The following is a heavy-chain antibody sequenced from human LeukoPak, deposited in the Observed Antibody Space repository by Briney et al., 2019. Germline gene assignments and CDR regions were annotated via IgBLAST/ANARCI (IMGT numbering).Heavy chain of an antibody. J-gene: IGHJ4*02. CDR2: ISGSGGST. CDR1: GFTFSDYY. Sequence: GGSLRLSCAASGFTFSDYYMSWIRQAPGKGLEWVSAISGSGGSTYYADSVKGRFTISRDNSKNTLYLQMNSLRAEDTAVYYCAKVSRDSSGYYYFDYWGQGTLVTVSS. D-gene: IGHD3-22*01. CDR3: AKVSRDSSGYYYFDY. V-gene: IGHV3-23*01.